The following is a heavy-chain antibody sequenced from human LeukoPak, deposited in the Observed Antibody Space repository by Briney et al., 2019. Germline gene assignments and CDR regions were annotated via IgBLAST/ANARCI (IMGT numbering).Heavy chain of an antibody. CDR2: IKQDGSEK. Sequence: GMSLRFACAASGFTFTNYYMGWVRQAPGKGLEWVASIKQDGSEKHYADSVKGRFTISRDNAKNSLYLQMNSLRAEDTAVYYCAGAGYWGQGTLVTVSS. CDR1: GFTFTNYY. J-gene: IGHJ4*02. V-gene: IGHV3-7*01. CDR3: AGAGY.